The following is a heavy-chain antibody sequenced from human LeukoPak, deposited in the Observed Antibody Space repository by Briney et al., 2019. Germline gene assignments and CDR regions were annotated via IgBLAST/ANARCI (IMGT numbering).Heavy chain of an antibody. CDR3: ARAHSYGRNFDY. CDR2: ISSSGSTI. Sequence: GGSLRLSCAASGFTFSSYEMNWVRQAPGKGLEWVSYISSSGSTIYYADSVKGRFTISRDNAKNSLYLQMNSLRAEDTAVYYCARAHSYGRNFDYWGQGTLVTASS. D-gene: IGHD5-18*01. J-gene: IGHJ4*02. V-gene: IGHV3-48*03. CDR1: GFTFSSYE.